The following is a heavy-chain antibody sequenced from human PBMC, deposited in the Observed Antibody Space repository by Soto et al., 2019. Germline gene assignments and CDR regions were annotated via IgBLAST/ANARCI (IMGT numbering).Heavy chain of an antibody. V-gene: IGHV1-8*01. J-gene: IGHJ5*02. CDR1: GYTFTSYD. D-gene: IGHD3-16*02. Sequence: QVPLVQSGAEVKKPGASVKVSCKASGYTFTSYDINCVRQATGQGLEWMGWMNPNSGNTGYAQKFQGRVTMTRNTSISTAYMELSSLRSEDTAVYYCARASSMITFGGVIVDNWFDPWGQGTLVTVSS. CDR3: ARASSMITFGGVIVDNWFDP. CDR2: MNPNSGNT.